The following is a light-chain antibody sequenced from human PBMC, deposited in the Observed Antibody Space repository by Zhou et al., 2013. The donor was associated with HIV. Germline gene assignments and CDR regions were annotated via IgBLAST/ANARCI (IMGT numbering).Light chain of an antibody. CDR1: QNINSW. CDR2: KAS. Sequence: DIQMTQSPSTLSASVGDRVTITCRASQNINSWLAWYQQKPGKAPKLLIYKASSLETGVPSRFSGSGSGTEFTLTISSLQPDDFATYYCQQYSDSSGLTFGGGTKVDLK. J-gene: IGKJ4*01. V-gene: IGKV1-5*03. CDR3: QQYSDSSGLT.